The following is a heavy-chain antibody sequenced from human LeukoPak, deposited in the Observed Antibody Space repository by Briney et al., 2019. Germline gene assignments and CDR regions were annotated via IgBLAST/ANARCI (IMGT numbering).Heavy chain of an antibody. J-gene: IGHJ4*02. CDR1: GYTFTSYG. Sequence: GASVKVSCKASGYTFTSYGISWVRQAPGQGLEWMGWISAYNGNTNYAQKLQGRVTMTTDTSTSTAYMELRSLRSDDTAVYYCVSTLTPGIAAASTDRFVFLYWGQGTLVTVSS. V-gene: IGHV1-18*01. CDR2: ISAYNGNT. CDR3: VSTLTPGIAAASTDRFVFLY. D-gene: IGHD6-13*01.